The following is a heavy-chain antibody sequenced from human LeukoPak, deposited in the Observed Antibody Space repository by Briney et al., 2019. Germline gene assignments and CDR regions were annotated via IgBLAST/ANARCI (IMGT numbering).Heavy chain of an antibody. D-gene: IGHD4-17*01. Sequence: WETVSLTCTVSGYSFTSGYFWGWIRHPPGKGLEWIGRIYHSGSTNYNSSLKSRVTISVDTSKNQISLKLNSVTAADTAVYYCAKVGTVNYSCGMDVWGKGTTVTVSS. CDR2: IYHSGST. CDR1: GYSFTSGYF. CDR3: AKVGTVNYSCGMDV. V-gene: IGHV4-38-2*02. J-gene: IGHJ6*04.